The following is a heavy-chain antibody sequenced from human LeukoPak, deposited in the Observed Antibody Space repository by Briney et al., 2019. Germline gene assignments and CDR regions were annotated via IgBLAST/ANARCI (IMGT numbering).Heavy chain of an antibody. Sequence: GASVKVSCKAYGGTFSSYAINWVRQAPGQGLEWMGGIIPMFGTANYAQNFQGRVTITTDESTSTAYMELISLRSEDTAVYYCARSVRGGGYYSLGFWGQGTLVTVSS. J-gene: IGHJ4*02. CDR1: GGTFSSYA. CDR3: ARSVRGGGYYSLGF. CDR2: IIPMFGTA. V-gene: IGHV1-69*05. D-gene: IGHD3-3*01.